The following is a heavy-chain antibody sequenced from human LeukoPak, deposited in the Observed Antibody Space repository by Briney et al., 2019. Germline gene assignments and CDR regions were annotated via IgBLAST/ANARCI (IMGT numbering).Heavy chain of an antibody. Sequence: GASVKVSCKASGYTFTSYAMNWVRQAPGQGLEWMGWINTNTGNPTYAQGFTGRFVFSLDTSVSTAYLQISSLKPEDTAVYYCARGSHAAGPLARFGEFNFFDPWGQGTLVTVSS. CDR2: INTNTGNP. V-gene: IGHV7-4-1*02. D-gene: IGHD3-10*01. CDR3: ARGSHAAGPLARFGEFNFFDP. J-gene: IGHJ5*02. CDR1: GYTFTSYA.